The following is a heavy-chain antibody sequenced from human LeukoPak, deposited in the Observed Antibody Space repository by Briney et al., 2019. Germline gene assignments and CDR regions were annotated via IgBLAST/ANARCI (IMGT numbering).Heavy chain of an antibody. Sequence: GGSLRLSCAASGFTFSSYWMHWVRQAPGKGLVWVSRINSDGSSTSYADSVKGRFTISRDNAKNTLYLQMNSLRAEDTAVYYCARGDSVVVPAAHYYYMDVWGKGTTVTVSS. CDR1: GFTFSSYW. CDR3: ARGDSVVVPAAHYYYMDV. V-gene: IGHV3-74*01. CDR2: INSDGSST. D-gene: IGHD2-2*01. J-gene: IGHJ6*03.